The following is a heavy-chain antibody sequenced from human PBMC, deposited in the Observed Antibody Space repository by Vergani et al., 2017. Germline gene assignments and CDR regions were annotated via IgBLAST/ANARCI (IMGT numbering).Heavy chain of an antibody. V-gene: IGHV4-38-2*01. Sequence: QVQMQESGPGLVKPSETLSLTFAVSGYSISSGYFWGWIRQPPGKVMEWIGSVNHGGKTSFNPSFKSRVTISVDTSKNQFFLRLSSVTAADTAIYYCARQRDYASYFDYWGKGTLVTVSS. D-gene: IGHD4-17*01. J-gene: IGHJ4*02. CDR2: VNHGGKT. CDR1: GYSISSGYF. CDR3: ARQRDYASYFDY.